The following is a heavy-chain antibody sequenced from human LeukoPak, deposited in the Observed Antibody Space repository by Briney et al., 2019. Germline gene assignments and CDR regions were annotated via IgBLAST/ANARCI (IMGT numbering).Heavy chain of an antibody. CDR3: AKGSGINHYHWIDP. J-gene: IGHJ5*02. Sequence: GGSLRLSCAASEFTFSNYAMNWVRQAPGKGLEWVSGISGGGGSTYYADSVKGRFTISRNNSKNTLYLQMDSLRAEDTALYYCAKGSGINHYHWIDPWGQGTLVTVSS. CDR1: EFTFSNYA. CDR2: ISGGGGST. V-gene: IGHV3-23*01. D-gene: IGHD1-14*01.